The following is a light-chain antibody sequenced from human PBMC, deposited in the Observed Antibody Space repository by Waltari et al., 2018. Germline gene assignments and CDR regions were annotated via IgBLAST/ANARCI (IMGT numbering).Light chain of an antibody. J-gene: IGKJ5*01. CDR3: QQYENLPIT. CDR2: DAS. V-gene: IGKV1-33*01. Sequence: DIQMTQSPSSLSAFVGDRVTITCQASQDIDNFLNWYQQKPGQAPKLLIYDASNLETGVSSRFIGSASGTDFTLTITSLQPEDIATYYCQQYENLPITFGQGTRLEIK. CDR1: QDIDNF.